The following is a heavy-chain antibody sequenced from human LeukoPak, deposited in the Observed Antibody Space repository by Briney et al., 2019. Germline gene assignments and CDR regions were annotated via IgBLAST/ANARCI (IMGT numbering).Heavy chain of an antibody. Sequence: SETLSLTCTVSGGSISSSYYYWGWIRQPPGKGLEWIGSIFYSGSTYYNPSLKSRVTISVDTSKNQFSLKLSSVTAADTAVYYCARGGYYFGYGMDVWGQGTTVTVSS. CDR3: ARGGYYFGYGMDV. J-gene: IGHJ6*02. D-gene: IGHD3-3*01. V-gene: IGHV4-39*07. CDR2: IFYSGST. CDR1: GGSISSSYYY.